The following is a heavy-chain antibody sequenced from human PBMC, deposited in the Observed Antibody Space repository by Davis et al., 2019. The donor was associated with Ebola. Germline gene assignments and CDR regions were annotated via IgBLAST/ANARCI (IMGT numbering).Heavy chain of an antibody. D-gene: IGHD3-16*01. V-gene: IGHV3-66*02. Sequence: GESLKISCAATGFTARTYFMNWVRQAPGKGLEWVSVIQSGGGTYYADSVKGRFTISRDNSKNTLYLQMNSLRVEDTAVYYCARDLSWAGYFDDWGQGTLVTVSS. CDR1: GFTARTYF. J-gene: IGHJ4*02. CDR2: IQSGGGT. CDR3: ARDLSWAGYFDD.